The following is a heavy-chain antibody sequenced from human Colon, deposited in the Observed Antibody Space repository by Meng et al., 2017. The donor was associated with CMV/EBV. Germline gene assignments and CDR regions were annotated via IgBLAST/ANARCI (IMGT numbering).Heavy chain of an antibody. D-gene: IGHD6-6*01. V-gene: IGHV3-74*01. J-gene: IGHJ4*02. CDR1: GFTFRSYW. Sequence: ADGFTFRSYWMHWVRQDQGKGLVWVSHVNSDESSTSYADSVKGRFTISRDNAKNTLYLQMHSLRAEDTAVYYCARGGAYSTSSFDYWGQGTLVTVSS. CDR2: VNSDESST. CDR3: ARGGAYSTSSFDY.